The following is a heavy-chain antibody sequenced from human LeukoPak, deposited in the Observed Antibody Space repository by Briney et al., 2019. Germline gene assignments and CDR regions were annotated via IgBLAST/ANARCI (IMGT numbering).Heavy chain of an antibody. CDR3: ARDSGYQLLWY. CDR1: GFTFSSYA. J-gene: IGHJ4*02. D-gene: IGHD2-2*01. Sequence: GGSLRLSCAASGFTFSSYAMHWVRQAPGKGLEWVAVISYDGSNKYYADSVKGRFTISRDNSKNTLYLQMNSLGAEDTAVYYCARDSGYQLLWYWGQGTLVTVSS. CDR2: ISYDGSNK. V-gene: IGHV3-30-3*01.